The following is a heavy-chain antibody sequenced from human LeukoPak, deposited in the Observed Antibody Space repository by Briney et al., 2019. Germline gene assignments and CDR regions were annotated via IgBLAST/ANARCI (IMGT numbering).Heavy chain of an antibody. D-gene: IGHD3-16*01. V-gene: IGHV1-46*01. J-gene: IGHJ1*01. CDR3: GRDRFTWGSHHFPEH. Sequence: ASVKVSCKASGYSFADYHIHWVRQAPGQGLEWMGIINPRGGSTTYAQKFQGRVTMTRESSANTVSMEVNSLRSEDTAMYYCGRDRFTWGSHHFPEHWGQGTLVTVSS. CDR2: INPRGGST. CDR1: GYSFADYH.